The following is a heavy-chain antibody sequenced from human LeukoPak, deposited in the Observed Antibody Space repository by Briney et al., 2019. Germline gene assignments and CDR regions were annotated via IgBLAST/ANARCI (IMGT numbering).Heavy chain of an antibody. CDR3: ARHKRGYYSPFDI. D-gene: IGHD3-10*01. CDR1: GFAFISYS. Sequence: PGGSLLLSCAASGFAFISYSMNWVRQAPGKGLEWVANIKQDGSETYYGDSVKGRFTISRENAKNSLYLQMTSLRAEDTAVYYCARHKRGYYSPFDIWGQGTMVTVSS. V-gene: IGHV3-7*01. J-gene: IGHJ3*02. CDR2: IKQDGSET.